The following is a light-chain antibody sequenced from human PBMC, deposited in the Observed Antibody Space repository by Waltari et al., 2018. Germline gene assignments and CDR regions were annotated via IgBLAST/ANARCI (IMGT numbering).Light chain of an antibody. V-gene: IGKV1-12*01. J-gene: IGKJ4*01. CDR3: QQGNDFPLT. CDR2: DAS. Sequence: DIQMTQSPSSVSASVGDRVTITCRASQDISRWLAWYQQKAGKAPKFLIYDASTLQSGVPSRFSGSGSGTDFTLTISSLQPEDFATYYCQQGNDFPLTFGGGTRVEIK. CDR1: QDISRW.